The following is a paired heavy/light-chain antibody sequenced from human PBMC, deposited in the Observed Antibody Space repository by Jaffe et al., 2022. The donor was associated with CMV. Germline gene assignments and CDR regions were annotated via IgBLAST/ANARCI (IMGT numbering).Heavy chain of an antibody. CDR1: GGAFRSYG. V-gene: IGHV1-69*01. Sequence: QVQLVQSGAEVKKPGSSVKVSCKASGGAFRSYGISWVRQAPGQRLEWMGGIIPIFGTPNHAQKFQDRVTITADESTNTVYMELTSLRMEDTAIYYCAREGDGLGYCSGGTCNWYFDRWGRGTLITVSS. J-gene: IGHJ2*01. CDR2: IIPIFGTP. CDR3: AREGDGLGYCSGGTCNWYFDR. D-gene: IGHD2-15*01.
Light chain of an antibody. J-gene: IGKJ2*01. CDR1: QSLISAY. Sequence: EVVLTQSPGTLSLSPGDRATLSCRASQSLISAYLAWYQQKPGQAPRLLIYGASSRATGIPDRFSGSGSGTDFTLTISRLEPEDFAVYYCQQYGSSPYTFGQGTKVEIK. V-gene: IGKV3-20*01. CDR3: QQYGSSPYT. CDR2: GAS.